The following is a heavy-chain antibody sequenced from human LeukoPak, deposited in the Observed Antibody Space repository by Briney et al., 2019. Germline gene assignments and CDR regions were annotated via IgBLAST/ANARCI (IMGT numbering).Heavy chain of an antibody. Sequence: SETLSLTCTVSGDSISRYFWSWIRQSPGKGLEWIGYTHYSGSTSYNPSLTSRVTISLDTSKNQFYLKLSSVTASDTAFYYCARDQRGDYGDYFDNWGQGTQVTVSS. CDR3: ARDQRGDYGDYFDN. D-gene: IGHD3-16*01. CDR2: THYSGST. V-gene: IGHV4-59*01. J-gene: IGHJ4*02. CDR1: GDSISRYF.